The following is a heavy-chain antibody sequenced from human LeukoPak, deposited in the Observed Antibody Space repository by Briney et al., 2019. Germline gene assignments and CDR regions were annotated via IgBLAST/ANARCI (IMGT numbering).Heavy chain of an antibody. D-gene: IGHD3-22*01. V-gene: IGHV4-59*01. CDR1: GGSISSYY. J-gene: IGHJ4*02. CDR3: ARADSSGYYGGWDY. Sequence: SETLSLTCTVSGGSISSYYWSWIRQPPGKGLKWIGYIYYSGSINYNPSLKSRVTISVDTSKNQFSLKLSSVTAADTAVYYCARADSSGYYGGWDYWGQGTLVTVSS. CDR2: IYYSGSI.